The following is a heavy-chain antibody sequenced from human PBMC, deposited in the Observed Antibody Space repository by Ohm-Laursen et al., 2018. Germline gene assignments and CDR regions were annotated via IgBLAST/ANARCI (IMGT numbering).Heavy chain of an antibody. Sequence: GASVKVSCKASGYTFSSYGFGWVRQAPGQGLEWMGWISTYNGNTNYAQKIQGRVTMTTDTSTSTAYMELRSLRSDDTAVYYCARDGVMAAAGPNWLDTWGQGTLVTVSS. CDR1: GYTFSSYG. CDR3: ARDGVMAAAGPNWLDT. CDR2: ISTYNGNT. V-gene: IGHV1-18*01. D-gene: IGHD6-13*01. J-gene: IGHJ5*02.